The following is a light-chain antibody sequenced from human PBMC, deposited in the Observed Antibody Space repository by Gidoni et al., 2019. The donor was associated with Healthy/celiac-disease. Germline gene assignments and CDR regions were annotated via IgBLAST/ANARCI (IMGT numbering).Light chain of an antibody. J-gene: IGLJ3*02. V-gene: IGLV1-40*01. CDR1: SSNIGAGYD. Sequence: QPVLPQPPTVSGAPGQRVTISCTGSSSNIGAGYDVHWYQQLPGTAPKLLIYVNSDRPAGVPDRFSGSKSGASASLAITGLQAEGEAGYCCQSYDSSLGGWVFGGGTKLTVL. CDR2: VNS. CDR3: QSYDSSLGGWV.